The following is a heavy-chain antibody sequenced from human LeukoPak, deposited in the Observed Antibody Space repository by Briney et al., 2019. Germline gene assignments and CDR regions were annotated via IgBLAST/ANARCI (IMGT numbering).Heavy chain of an antibody. CDR1: GFTFSSYA. V-gene: IGHV3-64D*09. Sequence: TGGSLRLSCSASGFTFSSYAMHWVRQAPGKGLEYVSAISSNGGSTYYADSVKGRFTISRDNYKNTLNLEMSSLRAEDTAVYYCVVSYLYAFDIRGQGTMVTVA. J-gene: IGHJ3*02. CDR3: VVSYLYAFDI. CDR2: ISSNGGST. D-gene: IGHD5-18*01.